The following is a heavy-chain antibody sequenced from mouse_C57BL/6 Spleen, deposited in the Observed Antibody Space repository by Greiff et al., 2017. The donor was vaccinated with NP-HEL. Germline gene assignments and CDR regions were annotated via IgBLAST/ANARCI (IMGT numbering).Heavy chain of an antibody. CDR1: GYTFTSYW. CDR2: IYPSDSET. CDR3: ARGETGYFDV. J-gene: IGHJ1*03. V-gene: IGHV1-61*01. Sequence: QVQLQQPGAELVRPGSSVKLSCKASGYTFTSYWMDWVKQRPGQGLEWIGNIYPSDSETHYNQKFKDKATLTVDKSSSTAYMQLIRLTSEDSAVYCCARGETGYFDVWGTGTTVTVSS.